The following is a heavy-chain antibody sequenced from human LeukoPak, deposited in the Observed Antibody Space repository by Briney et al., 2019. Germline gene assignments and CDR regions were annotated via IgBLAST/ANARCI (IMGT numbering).Heavy chain of an antibody. CDR2: IYYSGTT. CDR1: NVSISSKSYY. CDR3: ATSGDILTGYQKVTLAY. D-gene: IGHD3-9*01. J-gene: IGHJ4*02. V-gene: IGHV4-39*01. Sequence: PSETLPLTCIVSNVSISSKSYYWGWIRQSPGKGLEWIGSIYYSGTTYYNPSLKSRVTISVDTSKNQFSLDLTSVTAADTAVYYCATSGDILTGYQKVTLAYWGQGTLVSVSS.